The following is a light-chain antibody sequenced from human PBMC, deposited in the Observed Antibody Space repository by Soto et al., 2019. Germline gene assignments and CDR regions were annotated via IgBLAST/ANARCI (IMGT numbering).Light chain of an antibody. CDR3: HQCYSSPLT. V-gene: IGKV4-1*01. Sequence: DIVMTQSPDSLAMSLGERATINCNSSQSGLASSNNKNLLSCYQQKPGQPPNLLIYGAANRESGVPDRFRGSGSGTDFTLTISSLQAEDVAIYYCHQCYSSPLTFGGGTNVEIK. J-gene: IGKJ4*01. CDR1: QSGLASSNNKNL. CDR2: GAA.